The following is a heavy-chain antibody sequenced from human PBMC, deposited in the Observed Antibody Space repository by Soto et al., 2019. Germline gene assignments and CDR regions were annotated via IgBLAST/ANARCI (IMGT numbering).Heavy chain of an antibody. J-gene: IGHJ6*02. D-gene: IGHD3-16*01. Sequence: LRLYCAASGFTFSPYAMTWVRQAPGKGLEWVSSISGSGGNTNYADSVKGRFTVSRDNSKRTLSLQMNSLTEEDTAIYYCAKGLRRLLRTQYYYGLDVWGRGTTVTVSS. CDR1: GFTFSPYA. V-gene: IGHV3-23*01. CDR2: ISGSGGNT. CDR3: AKGLRRLLRTQYYYGLDV.